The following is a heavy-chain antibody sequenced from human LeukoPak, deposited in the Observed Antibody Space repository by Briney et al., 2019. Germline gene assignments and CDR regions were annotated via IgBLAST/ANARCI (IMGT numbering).Heavy chain of an antibody. V-gene: IGHV1-69*06. Sequence: SVTVSCKASGGTFSSYAISWVRQAPGQGLEWMGGIIPIFGTANYAQKFQGRVTITADKSSTTVYMELSSLRSEDTAVYYCATGPFTTMVRGVIDNWFDPWGQGTLATVSS. D-gene: IGHD3-10*01. CDR1: GGTFSSYA. CDR2: IIPIFGTA. J-gene: IGHJ5*02. CDR3: ATGPFTTMVRGVIDNWFDP.